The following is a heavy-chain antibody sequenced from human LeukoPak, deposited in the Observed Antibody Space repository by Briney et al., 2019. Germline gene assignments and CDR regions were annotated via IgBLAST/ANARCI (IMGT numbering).Heavy chain of an antibody. CDR2: IYTSGST. D-gene: IGHD3-10*01. CDR1: GGSISSGSYY. J-gene: IGHJ4*02. V-gene: IGHV4-61*02. CDR3: ARENPYGSGSYPFDY. Sequence: SQTLSLTCTVSGGSISSGSYYWSWIRQPAGKGLEYIGRIYTSGSTNYNPSLKSRVTISVDTSKKQFSLKLSSVTAADTAVYYCARENPYGSGSYPFDYWGQGILVTVSS.